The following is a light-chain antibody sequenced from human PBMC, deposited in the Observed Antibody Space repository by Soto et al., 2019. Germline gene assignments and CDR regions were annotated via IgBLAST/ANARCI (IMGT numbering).Light chain of an antibody. CDR2: NVI. V-gene: IGLV2-11*01. CDR3: CSXAGSYTYV. J-gene: IGLJ1*01. Sequence: QSVLTQPRSVSGSPGQSVTISCTGTSSDVGGYNFVSWYQHHPGKAPKLMIYNVIQRPSGVPDRFSASKSGNTASLTISGLQAEDEADYYCCSXAGSYTYVVGTGTKLTVL. CDR1: SSDVGGYNF.